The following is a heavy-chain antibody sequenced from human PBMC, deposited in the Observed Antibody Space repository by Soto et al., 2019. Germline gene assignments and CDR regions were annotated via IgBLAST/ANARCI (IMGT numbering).Heavy chain of an antibody. CDR3: ASDMSTM. CDR2: MNPNSGHT. J-gene: IGHJ4*02. Sequence: QVQLVQSGAEVKKPGASVKVSCKASGYTFTSHDINWMRQATGQGLAWMGWMNPNSGHTNYAQKFQGRVTMTRDTSISTAYMELTSLRSEDTGIYYCASDMSTMWGQGTLVTVSS. V-gene: IGHV1-8*01. D-gene: IGHD2-2*01. CDR1: GYTFTSHD.